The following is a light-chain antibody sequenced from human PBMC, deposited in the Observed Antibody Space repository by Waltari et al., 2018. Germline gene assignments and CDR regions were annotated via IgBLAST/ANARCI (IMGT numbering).Light chain of an antibody. CDR3: AAWDDSLSGRV. V-gene: IGLV1-47*01. CDR2: RNN. CDR1: RSNIGSNY. Sequence: QSVLTQPPSASGTPGQRVTISCSGSRSNIGSNYVYWYQQLPGTAPKLLIYRNNTRPSGVPDRFSGSKSGTSASLAISGLRSEDEADYYCAAWDDSLSGRVFGGGTKVTVL. J-gene: IGLJ3*02.